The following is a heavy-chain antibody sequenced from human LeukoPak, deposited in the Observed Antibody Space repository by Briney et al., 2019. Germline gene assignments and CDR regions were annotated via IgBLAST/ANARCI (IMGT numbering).Heavy chain of an antibody. CDR1: GYTFTNYD. D-gene: IGHD2-15*01. CDR3: ARDVEEGRFDP. Sequence: ASVKVSCKASGYTFTNYDINWVRQATGQGLEWMGWMNSNTGNTGYAQKFQGRVTMTRDTSISTAYMELSSLSSEDTAVYYCARDVEEGRFDPWGQGTLVTVSS. J-gene: IGHJ5*02. V-gene: IGHV1-8*01. CDR2: MNSNTGNT.